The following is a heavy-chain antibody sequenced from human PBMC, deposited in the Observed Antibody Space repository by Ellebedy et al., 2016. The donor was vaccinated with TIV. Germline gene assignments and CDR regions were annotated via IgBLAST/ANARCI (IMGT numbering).Heavy chain of an antibody. J-gene: IGHJ4*02. CDR1: GYSFTSYW. CDR2: IYPGDSDT. CDR3: AIPSIYCNSTSCPGVY. V-gene: IGHV5-51*01. D-gene: IGHD2-2*01. Sequence: GESLKISXKGSGYSFTSYWIGWVRQMPGKGLEWMGIIYPGDSDTRYSPSFQGQVTISADKSISTAYLQWSSLKASDTAMYYCAIPSIYCNSTSCPGVYWGQGTLVTVSS.